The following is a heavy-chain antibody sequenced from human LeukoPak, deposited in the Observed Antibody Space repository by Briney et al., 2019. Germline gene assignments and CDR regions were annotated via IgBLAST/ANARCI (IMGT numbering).Heavy chain of an antibody. V-gene: IGHV1-2*02. J-gene: IGHJ4*02. CDR1: RYTFSLYY. Sequence: ASVTVSYKPSRYTFSLYYVHWVRQAPGQGLEWMGWINANSGVTNYAQNFQGRVTMTRDTSISTVYMELSSLRSDDTAVYYCASYGDFSHNLDYWGQGTLVTVSS. D-gene: IGHD4-17*01. CDR3: ASYGDFSHNLDY. CDR2: INANSGVT.